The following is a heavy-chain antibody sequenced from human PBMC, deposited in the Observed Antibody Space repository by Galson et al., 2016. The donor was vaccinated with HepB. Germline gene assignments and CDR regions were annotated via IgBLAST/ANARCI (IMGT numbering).Heavy chain of an antibody. Sequence: SLRLSCAASGFIFDEYGMHWVRQAPGKGLEWVSLIDAQDDRTYYAASVKGRFTVSRDNSKNILYLQMNRLKIEDTALYYCAQHGDVGNSADYHGLNVWGQGTTVTVSS. D-gene: IGHD4-23*01. CDR3: AQHGDVGNSADYHGLNV. J-gene: IGHJ6*02. CDR2: IDAQDDRT. CDR1: GFIFDEYG. V-gene: IGHV3-43*02.